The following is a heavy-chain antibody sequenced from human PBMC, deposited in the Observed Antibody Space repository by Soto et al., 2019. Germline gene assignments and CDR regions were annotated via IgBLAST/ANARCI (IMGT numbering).Heavy chain of an antibody. CDR2: ISYDGSNK. D-gene: IGHD2-2*01. J-gene: IGHJ4*02. CDR1: GFTFSSYA. Sequence: QVQLVESGGGVVQPGRSLRLSCAASGFTFSSYAMHWVRQAPGKGLEWVAVISYDGSNKYYADSVKGRFTISRDNSKNTLYLQMNSLRAADTAVYYCAREEMGCSCTGGYDGEVVYWCQRTLVTVSS. CDR3: AREEMGCSCTGGYDGEVVY. V-gene: IGHV3-30-3*01.